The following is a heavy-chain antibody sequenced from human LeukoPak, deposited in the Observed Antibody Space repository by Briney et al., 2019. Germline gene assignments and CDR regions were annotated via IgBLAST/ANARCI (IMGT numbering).Heavy chain of an antibody. CDR1: GGTLSSYA. CDR3: ARESNYYDSSGYRYYYGMDV. J-gene: IGHJ6*02. V-gene: IGHV1-69*04. D-gene: IGHD3-22*01. Sequence: SVKVSCKACGGTLSSYAISWVRRAPGQGLEWMGSIIPIFGIAHYAQQFQGRVTITADKSTSTAYMGLSSLRSEDTAEYYCARESNYYDSSGYRYYYGMDVWGQGTTVTVSS. CDR2: IIPIFGIA.